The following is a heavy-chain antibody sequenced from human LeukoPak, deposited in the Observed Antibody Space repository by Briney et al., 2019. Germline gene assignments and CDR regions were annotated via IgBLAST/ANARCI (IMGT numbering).Heavy chain of an antibody. J-gene: IGHJ4*02. D-gene: IGHD6-19*01. CDR2: ISGDGRST. CDR1: GFTFHDYA. CDR3: AKGGGWLVDY. V-gene: IGHV3-43*02. Sequence: GGSLTLSCAASGFTFHDYAMQGVRQAPGKGREWVSHISGDGRSTYYADSVKGRFTISRDNSKNSQYLQMNSLTTEDTAMYYCAKGGGWLVDYWGQGTLVTVSS.